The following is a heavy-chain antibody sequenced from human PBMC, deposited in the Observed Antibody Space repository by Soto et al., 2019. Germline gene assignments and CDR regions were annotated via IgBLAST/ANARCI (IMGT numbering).Heavy chain of an antibody. Sequence: QVQLQESGPGLVKPSETLSLTCTVSGGSISSYYWSWIRQPPGQGLEWVGYIYYSGSTNSNPSLKSRATISVDTSKNQVSLKLSSVTAAGTAVDYCAGDDNSFGNCLDFWGQGAMVTVSS. CDR1: GGSISSYY. J-gene: IGHJ4*02. CDR3: AGDDNSFGNCLDF. D-gene: IGHD2-21*02. CDR2: IYYSGST. V-gene: IGHV4-59*01.